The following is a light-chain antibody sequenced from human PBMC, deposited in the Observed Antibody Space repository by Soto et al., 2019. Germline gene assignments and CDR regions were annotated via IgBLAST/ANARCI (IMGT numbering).Light chain of an antibody. Sequence: QSALTQPASVSGSPGQSIAISCTGTSSDIGGYNYVSWYQQHPGKAPKLMIYDVSNRPSGVSNRFSGPKSGNTASLTISGLQAEDEADYYCSSYTYSSTRVFGGGTKLTVL. CDR3: SSYTYSSTRV. CDR2: DVS. V-gene: IGLV2-14*01. CDR1: SSDIGGYNY. J-gene: IGLJ3*02.